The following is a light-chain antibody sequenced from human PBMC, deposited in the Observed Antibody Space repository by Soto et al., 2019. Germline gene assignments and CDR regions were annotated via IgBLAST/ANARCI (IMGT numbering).Light chain of an antibody. V-gene: IGLV1-44*01. Sequence: QSVLTQPPSASGTPGQRVTISCSGSSSNIGSNTVNWYQQLPGTAPKLLIYFNNQRPSGVPDRFSGSKSGTSAFLAISGLQSEDEAHYYCAAWDDSLNVVFGGGTKLTVL. CDR1: SSNIGSNT. CDR2: FNN. J-gene: IGLJ2*01. CDR3: AAWDDSLNVV.